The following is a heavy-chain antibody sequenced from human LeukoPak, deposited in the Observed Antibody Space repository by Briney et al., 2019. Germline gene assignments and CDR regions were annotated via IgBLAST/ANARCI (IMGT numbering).Heavy chain of an antibody. J-gene: IGHJ6*02. CDR1: GFTFSSYS. CDR2: ISSSSSTI. D-gene: IGHD3-22*01. Sequence: GGSLRLSCAASGFTFSSYSMNRVRQAPGKGLEWVSYISSSSSTIYYADSVKGRFTISRDNAKNSLYLQMNSLRAEDTAVYYCARVGYYDSSDYGMDVWGQGTTVTVSS. V-gene: IGHV3-48*01. CDR3: ARVGYYDSSDYGMDV.